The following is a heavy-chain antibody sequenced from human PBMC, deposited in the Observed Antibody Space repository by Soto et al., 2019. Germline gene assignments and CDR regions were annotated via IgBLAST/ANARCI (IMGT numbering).Heavy chain of an antibody. D-gene: IGHD2-2*01. V-gene: IGHV1-18*01. CDR3: ARGCISTSCYDYYYYYGMDV. CDR1: GYTFTSYG. CDR2: ISAYNGNT. Sequence: QVQLVQSGAEVKKPGASVKVSCKASGYTFTSYGISWVRQAPGQGLEWVGWISAYNGNTNYAQKLQGRVTMTTDTATSTAYMELRSLRSDDTAVYYCARGCISTSCYDYYYYYGMDVWGQGTTVTVSS. J-gene: IGHJ6*02.